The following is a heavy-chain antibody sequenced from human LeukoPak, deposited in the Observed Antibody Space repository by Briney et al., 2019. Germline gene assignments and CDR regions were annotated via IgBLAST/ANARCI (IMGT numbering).Heavy chain of an antibody. J-gene: IGHJ6*02. CDR2: FDPEDGET. CDR3: GAYSYYYGMDV. V-gene: IGHV1-24*01. Sequence: ASVKVSCKVSGYTLTELSMHWVRQAPGKGLEWMGGFDPEDGETIYAQEFQGRVTMTEDTSTDTAYMELSSLRSEDTAVYYCGAYSYYYGMDVWGQGTTVTVSS. CDR1: GYTLTELS. D-gene: IGHD2-15*01.